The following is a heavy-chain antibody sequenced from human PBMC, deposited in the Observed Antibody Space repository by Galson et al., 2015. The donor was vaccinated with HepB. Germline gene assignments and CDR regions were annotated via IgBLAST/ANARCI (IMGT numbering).Heavy chain of an antibody. V-gene: IGHV3-48*02. CDR2: ISISSTTI. Sequence: SLRLSCAASGFTFSSYAMHWVRQAPGKGLEWVSYISISSTTIYYADSVKGRFTISRDNAKNLVFLQMNSLRDEDTALYYCVKNGDMVATIFAYWGQGALVTVSS. CDR3: VKNGDMVATIFAY. J-gene: IGHJ4*02. D-gene: IGHD5-12*01. CDR1: GFTFSSYA.